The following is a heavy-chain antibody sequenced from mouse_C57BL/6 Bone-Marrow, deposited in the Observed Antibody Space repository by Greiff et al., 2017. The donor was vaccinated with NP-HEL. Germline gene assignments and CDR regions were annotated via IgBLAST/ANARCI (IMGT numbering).Heavy chain of an antibody. Sequence: QVQLKQSGAELVRPGTSVKVSCKASGYAFTNYLIEWVKQRPGQGLEWIGVINPGSGGTNYNEKFKGKATLTADKSSSTAYMQLSSLTSEDSAVYFCARASKREYYYAMDYWGQGTSVTVSS. D-gene: IGHD2-5*01. J-gene: IGHJ4*01. V-gene: IGHV1-54*01. CDR1: GYAFTNYL. CDR2: INPGSGGT. CDR3: ARASKREYYYAMDY.